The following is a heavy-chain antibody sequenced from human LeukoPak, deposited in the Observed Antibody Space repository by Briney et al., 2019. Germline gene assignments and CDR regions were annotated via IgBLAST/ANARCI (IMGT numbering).Heavy chain of an antibody. CDR3: ARVLLWLGYYYYGMDV. J-gene: IGHJ6*02. V-gene: IGHV1-2*02. Sequence: GASVKVSCKASGYTFTGYYMHWVRQAPGQGLEWMGWINPNSGGTNYAQKFQGRVTMTRDTSISTAYMELSRLGSDDTAVYYCARVLLWLGYYYYGMDVWGQGTTVTVSS. D-gene: IGHD3-10*01. CDR1: GYTFTGYY. CDR2: INPNSGGT.